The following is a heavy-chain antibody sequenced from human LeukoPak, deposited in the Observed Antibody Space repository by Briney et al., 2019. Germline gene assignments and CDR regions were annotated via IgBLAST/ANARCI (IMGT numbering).Heavy chain of an antibody. CDR2: IYYSGST. CDR1: GGSISSYY. J-gene: IGHJ6*03. CDR3: ARDRFDDSSGYYYHYYFYMDV. V-gene: IGHV4-59*12. Sequence: SETLSLTCTVSGGSISSYYWNWIRQPPGKGLEWIGYIYYSGSTNYNPSLKSRVTISVATSKNQFSLKLSSVTAADTAVYYCARDRFDDSSGYYYHYYFYMDVWGKGTTVTVSS. D-gene: IGHD3-22*01.